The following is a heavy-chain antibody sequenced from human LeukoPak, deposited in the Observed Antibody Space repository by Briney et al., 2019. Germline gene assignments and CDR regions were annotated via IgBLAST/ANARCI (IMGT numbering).Heavy chain of an antibody. Sequence: GGSLRLSCAASGFTFSSCWMNWVRQAPGKGLEWVANIKQDGSEKYYVDSVKGRFTISRDNAKNSLYLQMNSLRAEDTAVYYCARARYYYGSGSYPTYFDYWGQGTLVTVSS. V-gene: IGHV3-7*01. J-gene: IGHJ4*02. CDR2: IKQDGSEK. CDR1: GFTFSSCW. D-gene: IGHD3-10*01. CDR3: ARARYYYGSGSYPTYFDY.